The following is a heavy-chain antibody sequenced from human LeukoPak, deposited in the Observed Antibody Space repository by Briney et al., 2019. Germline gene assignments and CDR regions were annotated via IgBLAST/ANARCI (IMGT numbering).Heavy chain of an antibody. D-gene: IGHD3-9*01. J-gene: IGHJ4*02. V-gene: IGHV1-24*01. CDR1: GYTLTELS. Sequence: ASVKVSCKVSGYTLTELSMHWVRQAPGRGLEWMGGFDPEDGETIYAQEFQGRVTMTEDTSTDTAYMELSSLRSEDTAVYYCATGRYFDRAHDYWGQGTLVTVSS. CDR2: FDPEDGET. CDR3: ATGRYFDRAHDY.